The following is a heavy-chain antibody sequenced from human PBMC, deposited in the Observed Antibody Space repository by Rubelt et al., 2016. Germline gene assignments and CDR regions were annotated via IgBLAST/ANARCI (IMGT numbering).Heavy chain of an antibody. CDR2: INHSGST. Sequence: QVQLQQWGAGLLKPSETLSLTCAVYGGSFSGYYWSWIRQPPGKGLEWIGEINHSGSTNYNPSLKSRVTISVDMSKKQFSLRLSSVTAADTAVYFCSRAERWLQGGDYYYAMDVWGQGTTVTVSS. CDR3: SRAERWLQGGDYYYAMDV. J-gene: IGHJ6*02. V-gene: IGHV4-34*01. D-gene: IGHD5-24*01. CDR1: GGSFSGYY.